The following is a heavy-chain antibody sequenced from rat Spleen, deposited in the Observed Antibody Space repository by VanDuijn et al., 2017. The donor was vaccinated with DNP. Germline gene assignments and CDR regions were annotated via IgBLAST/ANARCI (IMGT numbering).Heavy chain of an antibody. Sequence: QVQLKESGPGLVQPSQTLSLTCTVSGFSLTTYGASWVRQPPGKGLEWIAAISSGGSTYYNSPLKSRLSISRDTSKSQVFLEVNSLQSEDTATYYCARDGQWDYLDYWGQGVMVTVSS. CDR1: GFSLTTYG. CDR3: ARDGQWDYLDY. D-gene: IGHD1-1*01. V-gene: IGHV2S12*01. J-gene: IGHJ2*01. CDR2: ISSGGST.